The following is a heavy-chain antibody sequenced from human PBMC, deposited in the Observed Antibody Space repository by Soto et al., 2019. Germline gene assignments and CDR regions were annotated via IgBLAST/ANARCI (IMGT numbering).Heavy chain of an antibody. CDR1: GFNFSGSG. CDR2: IRGKTNSYAT. D-gene: IGHD5-12*01. J-gene: IGHJ6*02. Sequence: GGSLRLSCAASGFNFSGSGMHWVRQASGKGLEWLGRIRGKTNSYATAYAASVKGRFTISRDDSQNTAYLQMNSLKTEDTAVYYCVAREHYYYGMEVWGQGTTVTVSS. V-gene: IGHV3-73*01. CDR3: VAREHYYYGMEV.